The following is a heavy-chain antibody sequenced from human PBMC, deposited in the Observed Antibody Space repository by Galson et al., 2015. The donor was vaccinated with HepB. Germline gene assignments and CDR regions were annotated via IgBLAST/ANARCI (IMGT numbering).Heavy chain of an antibody. V-gene: IGHV1-46*01. Sequence: SVKVSCKASGYTFTSYYMHWVRQAPGQGLEWMGIISPSGGSTSYAQKFQGRVTMTRDTSTSTVYMELSSLRSEDTAVYYCARGSRLVVPAAISDWFDPWGQGTLVTVSS. CDR3: ARGSRLVVPAAISDWFDP. J-gene: IGHJ5*02. CDR1: GYTFTSYY. CDR2: ISPSGGST. D-gene: IGHD2-2*01.